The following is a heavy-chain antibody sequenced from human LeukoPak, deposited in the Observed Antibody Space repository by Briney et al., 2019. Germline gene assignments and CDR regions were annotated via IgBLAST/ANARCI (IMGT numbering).Heavy chain of an antibody. CDR3: ARDWYNSLNYFDY. Sequence: GGSLRLSCAVSGFTVTNDYMNWVRQAPGKGLEWVSAISATASNTYYADSVKGRFTISRDNSNSTLYLQMNSLRVDDTAVYYCARDWYNSLNYFDYWGQGSLVTVSS. J-gene: IGHJ4*02. D-gene: IGHD1-1*01. V-gene: IGHV3-23*01. CDR2: ISATASNT. CDR1: GFTVTNDY.